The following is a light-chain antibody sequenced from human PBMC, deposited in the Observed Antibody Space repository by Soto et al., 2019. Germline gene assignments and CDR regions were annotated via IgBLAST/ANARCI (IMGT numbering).Light chain of an antibody. J-gene: IGKJ1*01. CDR1: QSVSSN. CDR2: GAS. Sequence: EIVMTQSPATLSVSPGERATLSCRARQSVSSNLAWYQQKPGQAPRLLIYGASTRATGIPARFSGSGSGTEFTLTINSLQSEDFAVYYCQQYNNWPPAFGQGTKVEIK. V-gene: IGKV3-15*01. CDR3: QQYNNWPPA.